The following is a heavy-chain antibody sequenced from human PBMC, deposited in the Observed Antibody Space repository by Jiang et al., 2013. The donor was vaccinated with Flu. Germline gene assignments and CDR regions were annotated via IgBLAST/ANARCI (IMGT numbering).Heavy chain of an antibody. D-gene: IGHD6-19*01. Sequence: GGGLVQPGRSLRLSCAASGFTFDDYAMHWVRQAPGKGLEWVSGISWNSGSIGYADSVKGRFTISRDNAKNSLYLQMNSLRAEDTALYYCAKGGSGEQWLVPYFDYWGQGTLVTVSS. CDR2: ISWNSGSI. V-gene: IGHV3-9*01. CDR1: GFTFDDYA. J-gene: IGHJ4*02. CDR3: AKGGSGEQWLVPYFDY.